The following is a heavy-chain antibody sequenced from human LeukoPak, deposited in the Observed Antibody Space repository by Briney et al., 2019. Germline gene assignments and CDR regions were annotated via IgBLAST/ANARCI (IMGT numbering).Heavy chain of an antibody. CDR3: ARDGCSSTSCYPYYYYGMDV. Sequence: GESLKISCKASGYSFTTYWIGWVRQMPGKGLEWMGIIYPADSTAHYSPSFQGQVTISVDKSINTAYLQWSRLKASDTAMYYCARDGCSSTSCYPYYYYGMDVWGQGTTVTVSS. CDR2: IYPADSTA. V-gene: IGHV5-51*01. J-gene: IGHJ6*02. CDR1: GYSFTTYW. D-gene: IGHD2-2*01.